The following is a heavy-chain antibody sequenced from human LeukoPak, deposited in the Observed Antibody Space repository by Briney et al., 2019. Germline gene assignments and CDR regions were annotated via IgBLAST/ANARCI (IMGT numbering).Heavy chain of an antibody. D-gene: IGHD2-15*01. CDR3: ARDLSGPSVY. CDR2: IRPDGGEK. Sequence: GESLRLPCVASGFPFSDYWMSWVRQAPGKGREWVINIRPDGGEKYFVDSVRGRFTISRDNAKNSLYLQMNSLRVEDTAVYYCARDLSGPSVYWGQGTLVTVSS. CDR1: GFPFSDYW. V-gene: IGHV3-7*01. J-gene: IGHJ4*02.